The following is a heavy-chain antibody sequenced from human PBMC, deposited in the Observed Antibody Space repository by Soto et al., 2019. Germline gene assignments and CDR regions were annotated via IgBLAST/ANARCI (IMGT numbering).Heavy chain of an antibody. D-gene: IGHD5-12*01. CDR1: GFTFGDYA. CDR3: TRSGYSGYTDD. V-gene: IGHV3-49*03. Sequence: PGGSLRLSCTASGFTFGDYAMSWFRHAPGKGLEWVGFIRSKAYGGTTEYAASVKGRFTISRDDSKSIAYLQMNSLKTEDTAVDYCTRSGYSGYTDDWGQGTLVTVSS. CDR2: IRSKAYGGTT. J-gene: IGHJ4*02.